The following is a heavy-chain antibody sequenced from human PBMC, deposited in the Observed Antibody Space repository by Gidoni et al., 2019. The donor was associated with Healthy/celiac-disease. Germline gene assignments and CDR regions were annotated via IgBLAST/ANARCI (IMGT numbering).Heavy chain of an antibody. D-gene: IGHD6-6*01. CDR1: GGTFSSYA. Sequence: QVQLVQSGAEVKKPGSSVTVSCKASGGTFSSYAISWVRQAPGQGLEWMGGIIPIFGTANYAQKFQGRVTITADKSTSTAYMELSSLRSEDTAVYYCARDMYDGSSGTHHFDYWGQGTLVTVSS. CDR3: ARDMYDGSSGTHHFDY. CDR2: IIPIFGTA. V-gene: IGHV1-69*06. J-gene: IGHJ4*02.